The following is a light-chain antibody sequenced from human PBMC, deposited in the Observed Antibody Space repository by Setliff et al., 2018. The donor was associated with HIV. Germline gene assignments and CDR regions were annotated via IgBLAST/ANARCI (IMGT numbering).Light chain of an antibody. J-gene: IGLJ1*01. CDR1: SDDVGASNY. CDR2: DVK. V-gene: IGLV2-14*03. Sequence: QSVLTQPASMSGSPGQSITISCTGTSDDVGASNYVSWYQQHPGKAPKLMIYDVKNRPSGVSDRFSGSKSGNTASLTISGLQAEDEADYYCCSYAGSGPVFGAGTKVTVL. CDR3: CSYAGSGPV.